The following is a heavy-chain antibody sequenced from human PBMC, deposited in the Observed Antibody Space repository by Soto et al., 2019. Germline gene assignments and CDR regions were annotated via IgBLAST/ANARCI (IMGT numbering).Heavy chain of an antibody. V-gene: IGHV4-59*01. CDR3: ARALDRLGAIDY. D-gene: IGHD5-12*01. J-gene: IGHJ4*02. Sequence: SETLSLTCTVSGGSISSYYWSWIRQPPGKGLEWIGYIYYSGSTNYNPSLKSRVTISVDTSKNQFSLKLSSVTAADTAVYYCARALDRLGAIDYWGQGTLVTVSS. CDR1: GGSISSYY. CDR2: IYYSGST.